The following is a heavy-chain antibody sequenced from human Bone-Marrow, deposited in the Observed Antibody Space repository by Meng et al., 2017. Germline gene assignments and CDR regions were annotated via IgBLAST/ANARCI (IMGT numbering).Heavy chain of an antibody. CDR1: GFTFSSYA. V-gene: IGHV3-30*04. D-gene: IGHD3-10*01. CDR2: ISYDGSNK. CDR3: AREPDYYGSGLDY. J-gene: IGHJ4*02. Sequence: GESLKISCAASGFTFSSYAMHWVRQAPGKGLEWVAVISYDGSNKYYADSVKGRFTISRDNAKNSLYLQMNSLRAEDTAVYYCAREPDYYGSGLDYWGQGTLVTVSS.